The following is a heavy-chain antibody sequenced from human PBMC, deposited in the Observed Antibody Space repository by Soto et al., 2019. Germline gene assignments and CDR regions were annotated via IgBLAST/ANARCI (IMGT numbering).Heavy chain of an antibody. CDR3: ARDCTNTCDTVVVVAATVYYYGMDV. V-gene: IGHV3-48*02. CDR1: GFTFSSYS. CDR2: ISSSSSTT. D-gene: IGHD2-15*01. J-gene: IGHJ6*02. Sequence: PGGSLRLSCAASGFTFSSYSMNWVRQAPGKGLEWVSYISSSSSTTYYADSVKGRFTISRDNAKNSLYLQMNSLRDEDTAVYYCARDCTNTCDTVVVVAATVYYYGMDVWGQGTTVTVSS.